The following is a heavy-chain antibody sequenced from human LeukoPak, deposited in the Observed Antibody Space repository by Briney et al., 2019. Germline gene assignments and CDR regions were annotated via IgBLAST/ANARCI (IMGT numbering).Heavy chain of an antibody. V-gene: IGHV1-18*01. J-gene: IGHJ6*02. D-gene: IGHD3-16*02. CDR2: ISAYNGNT. CDR3: ARTLLITFGGVIAYYYYGMDV. Sequence: ASVKVSCKASGYTFTSYGISWVRQAPGQGLEWMGWISAYNGNTNYAQKLQGRVTMTTDTSTSTAYMELRSLRSDDTAVYYCARTLLITFGGVIAYYYYGMDVWGQGTTVTVFS. CDR1: GYTFTSYG.